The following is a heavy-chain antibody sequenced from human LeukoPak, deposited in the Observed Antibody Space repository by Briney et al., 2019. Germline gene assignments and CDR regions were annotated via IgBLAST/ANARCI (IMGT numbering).Heavy chain of an antibody. CDR3: ARGGWDFWSGSMPPREH. CDR2: INHSGST. V-gene: IGHV4-38-2*02. J-gene: IGHJ4*02. Sequence: SETLSLTCTVSGYSISSGYYWGWIRQPPGKGLEWIGEINHSGSTNYNPSLKSRVTISVDTSKNQFSLKLSSVTAADTAVYYCARGGWDFWSGSMPPREHWGQGTLVTVSS. D-gene: IGHD3-3*01. CDR1: GYSISSGYY.